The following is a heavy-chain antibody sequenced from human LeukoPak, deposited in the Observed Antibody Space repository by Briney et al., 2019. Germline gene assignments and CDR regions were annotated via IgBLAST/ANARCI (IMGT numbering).Heavy chain of an antibody. CDR2: IYYSGST. Sequence: PSETLSLTCTVSDGSISSYYWSWIRQPPGKGLEWIGYIYYSGSTNYNPSLKSRVTISVDTSKNQFSLKLSSVTAADTAVYYCARFYGYYYYYYMDVWGKGTTVTVSS. CDR1: DGSISSYY. D-gene: IGHD3-16*01. CDR3: ARFYGYYYYYYMDV. J-gene: IGHJ6*03. V-gene: IGHV4-59*01.